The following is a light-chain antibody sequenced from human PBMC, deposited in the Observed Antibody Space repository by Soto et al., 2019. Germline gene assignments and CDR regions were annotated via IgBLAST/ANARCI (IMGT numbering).Light chain of an antibody. CDR1: QSVSSNY. CDR2: GAS. J-gene: IGKJ1*01. Sequence: EIVLTQSPGTLCLSPGERATLSCRASQSVSSNYLAWYQQKPGQAPRLLIYGASSRATGIPDRFSGSGSETDFTLTISRLEPEDFAVYYCQQYDSSPTFGQGTKVEIK. CDR3: QQYDSSPT. V-gene: IGKV3-20*01.